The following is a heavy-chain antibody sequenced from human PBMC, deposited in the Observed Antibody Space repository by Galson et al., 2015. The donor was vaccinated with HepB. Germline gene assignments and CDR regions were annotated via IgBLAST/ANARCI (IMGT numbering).Heavy chain of an antibody. J-gene: IGHJ4*02. CDR1: GFTFSPYS. CDR3: ARRGGSSRCTRFDV. D-gene: IGHD6-13*01. V-gene: IGHV3-48*01. Sequence: SLRLSCAASGFTFSPYSMNWVRQAPEKGLEWISYISSSSGTIYYADSVKGRFTISRDNGNSELYLQMNSLRAEDTALYYCARRGGSSRCTRFDVWGPGSLVVVSA. CDR2: ISSSSGTI.